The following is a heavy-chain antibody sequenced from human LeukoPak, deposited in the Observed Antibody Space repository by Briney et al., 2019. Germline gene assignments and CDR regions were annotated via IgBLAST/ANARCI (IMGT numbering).Heavy chain of an antibody. J-gene: IGHJ2*01. Sequence: SETLSLTCTVSGGSISRGDYYWSWIRQPPGKGLEWIGYIYYSGSTNYNPSLKSRVTISVDTSKNQFSLKLSSVTAADTAVYYCARVLAAAGYWYFDLWGRGTLVTVSS. CDR3: ARVLAAAGYWYFDL. CDR1: GGSISRGDYY. D-gene: IGHD6-13*01. V-gene: IGHV4-61*08. CDR2: IYYSGST.